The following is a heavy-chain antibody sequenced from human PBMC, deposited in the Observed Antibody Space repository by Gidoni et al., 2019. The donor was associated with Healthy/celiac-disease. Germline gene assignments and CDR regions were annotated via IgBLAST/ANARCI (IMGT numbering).Heavy chain of an antibody. Sequence: EVQLVESGGGLVQPGGSLTLSCAASGFTFSVSAMHGVRQASGKGLEWVGRIRSKANSYATAYAASVKGRFTISRDDSKNTAYLQMNSLKTEDTAVYYCTRFPEYSGSYYQPTPFDYWGQGTLVTVSS. J-gene: IGHJ4*02. D-gene: IGHD1-26*01. CDR1: GFTFSVSA. CDR2: IRSKANSYAT. CDR3: TRFPEYSGSYYQPTPFDY. V-gene: IGHV3-73*02.